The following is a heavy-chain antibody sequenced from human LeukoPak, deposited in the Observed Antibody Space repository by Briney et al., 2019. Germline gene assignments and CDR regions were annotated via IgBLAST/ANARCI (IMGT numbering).Heavy chain of an antibody. Sequence: GGSLRLSCAASGFTFSSYNMIWVRQPPGKGLEWISYINSGSSTIYYADSVEGRFPISRDSAKNSLYLQMNSLRDEDTAVYYCARVAAGYSVNYFDYWGQGTLVTVSS. V-gene: IGHV3-48*02. CDR1: GFTFSSYN. CDR2: INSGSSTI. J-gene: IGHJ4*02. CDR3: ARVAAGYSVNYFDY. D-gene: IGHD4-23*01.